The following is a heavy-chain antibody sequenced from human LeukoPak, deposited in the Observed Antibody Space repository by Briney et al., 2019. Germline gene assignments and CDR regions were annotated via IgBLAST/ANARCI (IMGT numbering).Heavy chain of an antibody. CDR1: GYTFTGYY. Sequence: GATVKVSCKASGYTFTGYYMHWVRQAPGQGLEWMGWINPNSGGTNYAQKFQGRVTMTRDTSTNTAYMELSRLRSDDTAIYYCARESIIPAARGDYWGQGTLVTVSS. D-gene: IGHD2-2*01. CDR2: INPNSGGT. CDR3: ARESIIPAARGDY. J-gene: IGHJ4*02. V-gene: IGHV1-2*02.